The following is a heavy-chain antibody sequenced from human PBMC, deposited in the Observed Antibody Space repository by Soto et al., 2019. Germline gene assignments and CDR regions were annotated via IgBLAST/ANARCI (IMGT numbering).Heavy chain of an antibody. Sequence: QVQLVESGGGVVQLGRSLRLSCAASGFTFSSYGMHWVRQAPGKGLEWVAVISYDGSNKYYADSVKGRFTISRDNSKNTLYLQMNSLRAEDTAVYYCANTRGGYDQGSFDYWGQGTLVTVSS. CDR3: ANTRGGYDQGSFDY. CDR1: GFTFSSYG. J-gene: IGHJ4*02. V-gene: IGHV3-30*18. D-gene: IGHD5-12*01. CDR2: ISYDGSNK.